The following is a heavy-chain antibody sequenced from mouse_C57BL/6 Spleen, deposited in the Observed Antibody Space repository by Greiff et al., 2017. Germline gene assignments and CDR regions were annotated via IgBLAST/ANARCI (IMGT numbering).Heavy chain of an antibody. V-gene: IGHV1-82*01. J-gene: IGHJ4*01. CDR1: GYAFSSSW. Sequence: VQLQQSGPELVKPGASVKISCKASGYAFSSSWMNWVQQSPGKGLEWIGRIYPGDGDTNYNGKFKGQATLTAAKSSSTAYLQLSSLTSEDSAVYFCARSIPFYYDDPYYAMDYWGQGTSVTVSS. D-gene: IGHD2-13*01. CDR3: ARSIPFYYDDPYYAMDY. CDR2: IYPGDGDT.